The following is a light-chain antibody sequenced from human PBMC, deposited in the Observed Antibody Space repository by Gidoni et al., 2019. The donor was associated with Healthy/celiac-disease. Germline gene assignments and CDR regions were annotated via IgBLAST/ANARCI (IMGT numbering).Light chain of an antibody. CDR1: QSALSSPNNKNY. J-gene: IGKJ1*01. CDR3: QQYYSTPWT. V-gene: IGKV4-1*01. Sequence: DIVITQSTASLAVSLGERATINCKSSQSALSSPNNKNYLAWYQQKPGQPPKLLIYSASTLESGVPDRFSGSGSGTDFTLTISSLQAEDVAVYYCQQYYSTPWTFGQGTKVEIK. CDR2: SAS.